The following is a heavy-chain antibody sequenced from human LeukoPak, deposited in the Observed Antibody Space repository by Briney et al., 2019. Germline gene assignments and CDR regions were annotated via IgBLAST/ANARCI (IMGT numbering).Heavy chain of an antibody. V-gene: IGHV3-23*01. D-gene: IGHD5-18*01. CDR2: ISGSGGRT. CDR1: GFTFSSYA. Sequence: GGSPRLSCAASGFTFSSYAMSWVRQAPGKGLEWVSAISGSGGRTYYADSVKGRSTISRDNSKNTLYLQMNSLRAEGTAVYYCAKGSDTAMGPDVAFDIWGQGTMVTVSS. J-gene: IGHJ3*02. CDR3: AKGSDTAMGPDVAFDI.